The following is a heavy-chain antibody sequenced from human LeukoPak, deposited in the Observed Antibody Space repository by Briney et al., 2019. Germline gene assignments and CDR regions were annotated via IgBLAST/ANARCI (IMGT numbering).Heavy chain of an antibody. V-gene: IGHV4-39*07. D-gene: IGHD1-26*01. CDR3: ARDFHSRYGGRYLDY. J-gene: IGHJ4*02. CDR2: IYYSGST. Sequence: PSETLSLTCTVSGGSISSSSYYWAWIRQPPGKGLEWIGSIYYSGSTSHNPSLKSRLTISVDTSKKQFSLNLSSVTAADTAVYYCARDFHSRYGGRYLDYWGQGTLVTVSS. CDR1: GGSISSSSYY.